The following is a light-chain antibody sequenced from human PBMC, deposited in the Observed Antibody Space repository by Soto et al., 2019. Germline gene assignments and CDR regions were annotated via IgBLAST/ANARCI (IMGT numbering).Light chain of an antibody. CDR2: GAS. Sequence: EIVLTQSPDTLSLSPGERDTLSCRASQSVSTNSLAWYQQKPGQAPRPLIYGASSRATGTPDRFSGSGSGTDFTLTISRLEPEDFAVYYCQQYGSSALTFGGGTKVDIK. CDR3: QQYGSSALT. V-gene: IGKV3-20*01. J-gene: IGKJ4*01. CDR1: QSVSTNS.